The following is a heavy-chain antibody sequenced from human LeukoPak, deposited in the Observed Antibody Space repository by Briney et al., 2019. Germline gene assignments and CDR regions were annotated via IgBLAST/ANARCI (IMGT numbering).Heavy chain of an antibody. CDR1: GFTFSDHW. D-gene: IGHD7-27*01. J-gene: IGHJ4*01. CDR2: INSDASIT. CDR3: AGPWGSSFWGLDY. Sequence: PGGSLRLSCAASGFTFSDHWMHWVRQAPGKGLVWVSRINSDASITNYADSVKGRFSVSRDNAKNTLYLQMNSLTAEDTAVYYCAGPWGSSFWGLDYWGHGTLVTVSS. V-gene: IGHV3-74*01.